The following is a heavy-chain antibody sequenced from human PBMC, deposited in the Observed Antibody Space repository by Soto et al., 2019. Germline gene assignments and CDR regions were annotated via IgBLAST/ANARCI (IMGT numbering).Heavy chain of an antibody. V-gene: IGHV3-48*01. CDR3: ARDYYGSGSYYSSFDS. CDR2: ISSSISSI. Sequence: EVQLVESGGGLVQPGGSLRLSCAASGFTFSSYSMNWVRQTPGKGLEWLSYISSSISSIYYADSVKGRFTISRDNDKNSLYLQMNSLRAEDTAVYYCARDYYGSGSYYSSFDSWGQGTLVTVSS. D-gene: IGHD3-10*01. J-gene: IGHJ4*02. CDR1: GFTFSSYS.